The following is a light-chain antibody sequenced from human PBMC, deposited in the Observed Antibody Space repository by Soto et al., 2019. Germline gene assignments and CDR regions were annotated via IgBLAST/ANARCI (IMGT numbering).Light chain of an antibody. CDR3: CSAAGSSTLGSSTLV. Sequence: QSVLTQPASVSGSRGQSITISCTGISSDVGSYNLVSWYQQHPGKAPKVMIYEGNKRPSGVSDRFSGSKSGNTASLTISGLQAEDEADYYCCSAAGSSTLGSSTLVFGGGTKVTVL. CDR2: EGN. J-gene: IGLJ2*01. V-gene: IGLV2-23*01. CDR1: SSDVGSYNL.